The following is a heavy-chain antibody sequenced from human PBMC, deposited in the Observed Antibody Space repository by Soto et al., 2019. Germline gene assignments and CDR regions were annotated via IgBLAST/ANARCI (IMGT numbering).Heavy chain of an antibody. CDR1: GFTFSSYA. CDR3: ARDHAVGATTRIYYGMDV. J-gene: IGHJ6*02. D-gene: IGHD1-26*01. V-gene: IGHV3-30-3*01. CDR2: ISYDGSNK. Sequence: RGSLRLSCAASGFTFSSYAMHWVRQAPGKGLEWVAVISYDGSNKYYADSVKGRFTISRDNSKNTLYLQMNSLRAEDTAVYYCARDHAVGATTRIYYGMDVWGQGTTVTVSS.